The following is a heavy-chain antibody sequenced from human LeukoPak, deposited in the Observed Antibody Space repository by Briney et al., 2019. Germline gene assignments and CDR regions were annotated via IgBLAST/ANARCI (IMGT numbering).Heavy chain of an antibody. CDR1: GFTFRSYI. J-gene: IGHJ4*02. CDR3: ARHLTRSDWFIGYFDY. D-gene: IGHD6-19*01. V-gene: IGHV3-21*01. CDR2: INSGSTYI. Sequence: PGGSLRLSCAASGFTFRSYIMNWVRQVPGKGLEWVSSINSGSTYIHYADSVKGRFTISRDDAKNSLYLQMDSLRAEDTAVYYCARHLTRSDWFIGYFDYWGQGALVTVSS.